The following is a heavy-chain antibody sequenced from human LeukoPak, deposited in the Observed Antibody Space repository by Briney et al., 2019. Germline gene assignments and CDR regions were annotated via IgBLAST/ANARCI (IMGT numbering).Heavy chain of an antibody. V-gene: IGHV1-2*02. CDR3: ATTDTAMVRDGFDY. J-gene: IGHJ4*02. CDR2: INPNSGGT. Sequence: GASVKVSCKASGYTFTGYYMHWVRQAPGQGLEWMGWINPNSGGTNYAQKFQGRVTMTRDTSISTAYMELSRLRSDDTAVYYCATTDTAMVRDGFDYWGQGTLVTVSS. CDR1: GYTFTGYY. D-gene: IGHD5-18*01.